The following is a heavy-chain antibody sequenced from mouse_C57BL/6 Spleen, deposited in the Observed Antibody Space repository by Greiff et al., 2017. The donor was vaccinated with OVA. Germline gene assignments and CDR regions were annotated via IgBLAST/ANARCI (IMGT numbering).Heavy chain of an antibody. CDR1: GYTFTDYY. J-gene: IGHJ2*01. Sequence: VQLKQSGPVLVKPGASVKMSCKASGYTFTDYYMNWVKQSHGKSLEWIGVINPYNGGTSYNQKFKGKATLTVDKSSSTAYMELNSLTSEDSAVYYCARWGVTGSGSYWGQGTTLTVSS. V-gene: IGHV1-19*01. CDR3: ARWGVTGSGSY. CDR2: INPYNGGT. D-gene: IGHD2-3*01.